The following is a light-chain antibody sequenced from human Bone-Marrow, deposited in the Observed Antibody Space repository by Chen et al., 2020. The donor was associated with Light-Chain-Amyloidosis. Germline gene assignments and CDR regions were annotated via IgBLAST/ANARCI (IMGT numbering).Light chain of an antibody. J-gene: IGLJ2*01. V-gene: IGLV2-23*01. Sequence: QSPLTQPASVAGSVGQSITISCTGTATDVGHYNLVSWYQQPPGEAPKLMIYEDSERPSGVSNRFSDSKSGNTASLTISGRQTEDQADYYCCSSSDTDTLIFGTGTRLTVL. CDR2: EDS. CDR3: CSSSDTDTLI. CDR1: ATDVGHYNL.